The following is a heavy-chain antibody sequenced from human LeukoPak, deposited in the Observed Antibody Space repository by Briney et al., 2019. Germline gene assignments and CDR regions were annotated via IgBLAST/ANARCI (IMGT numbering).Heavy chain of an antibody. CDR1: GGSFSGYY. D-gene: IGHD3-9*01. J-gene: IGHJ5*02. Sequence: SKTLSLTCAVYGGSFSGYYWSWIRQPPGKGLEWIGEINHSGSTNYNPSLKSRVTISVDTSKNQFSLKLSSVTAADTAVYYCASRLKYYDILTGYYGNWFDPWGQGTLVTVSS. V-gene: IGHV4-34*01. CDR2: INHSGST. CDR3: ASRLKYYDILTGYYGNWFDP.